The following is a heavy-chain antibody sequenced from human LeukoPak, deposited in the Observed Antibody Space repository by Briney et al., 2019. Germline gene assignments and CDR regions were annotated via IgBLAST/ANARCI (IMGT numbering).Heavy chain of an antibody. J-gene: IGHJ4*02. V-gene: IGHV3-30*18. CDR3: AKQRSGGSGWCMDY. D-gene: IGHD6-19*01. CDR1: GFTFSSYA. CDR2: ISFDGSNK. Sequence: GGSLRLSCAASGFTFSSYAMHWVRQAPGKGLEWVAVISFDGSNKYHADSLKGRFTISRDDSKNTLYLQMNSLRADDTAVYYCAKQRSGGSGWCMDYWGQGTLVTVSS.